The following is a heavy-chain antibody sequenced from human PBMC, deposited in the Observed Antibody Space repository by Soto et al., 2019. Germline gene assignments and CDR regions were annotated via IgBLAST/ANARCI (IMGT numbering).Heavy chain of an antibody. CDR1: GFTFINYA. D-gene: IGHD1-26*01. J-gene: IGHJ5*01. Sequence: QEQLVESGGGVVQPGRSLRLSCAASGFTFINYAMHWVRQAPGKGLEWVALISGDGSNEYYADSVKGRFTISRDNSRNTLYLQMNSLRADDTAVYYCARHLSHLKSGWFDSWGQGTLVTVSS. V-gene: IGHV3-30-3*01. CDR3: ARHLSHLKSGWFDS. CDR2: ISGDGSNE.